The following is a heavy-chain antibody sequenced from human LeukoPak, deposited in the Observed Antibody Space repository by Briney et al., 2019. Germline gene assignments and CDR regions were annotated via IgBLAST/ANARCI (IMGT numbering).Heavy chain of an antibody. D-gene: IGHD1-26*01. CDR3: ARGIVGATLRTLDY. V-gene: IGHV3-64*01. Sequence: GGSLRLSCAASGFTFSSYAMHWVRQAPGKGLEYVSAISSNGGSTYYANSVKGRFTISRDNSKNTLCLQMGSLRAEDMAVYYCARGIVGATLRTLDYWGQGTLVTVSS. J-gene: IGHJ4*02. CDR1: GFTFSSYA. CDR2: ISSNGGST.